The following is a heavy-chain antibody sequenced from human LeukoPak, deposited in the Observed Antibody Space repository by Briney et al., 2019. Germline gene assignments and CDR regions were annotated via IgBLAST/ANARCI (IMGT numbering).Heavy chain of an antibody. CDR1: GDSVSRKSGG. CDR2: IYYRSTWYS. CDR3: ARGGLVRGSIDSLIAFDF. J-gene: IGHJ3*01. V-gene: IGHV6-1*01. Sequence: SQTLSLTCAISGDSVSRKSGGWNWIRQSPSRGLEWLGRIYYRSTWYSDFLTSRITISPDTYKNQFSLHLDSVTPEDTAVYYCARGGLVRGSIDSLIAFDFWGQGTVVTVSS. D-gene: IGHD3-10*01.